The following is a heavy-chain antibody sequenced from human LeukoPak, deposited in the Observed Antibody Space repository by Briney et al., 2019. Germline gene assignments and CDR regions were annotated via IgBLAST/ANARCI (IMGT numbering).Heavy chain of an antibody. CDR2: IYNDGRKQ. J-gene: IGHJ6*03. Sequence: GGSLSLSCAASGFTFSGSAMHWARQAPGKGLEWVSFIYNDGRKQYYADSLKGRFTISRDNSKNMLYLQVNSVTADDTAVYYCAKDPGDSVRGYYMDVWGKGTTVIVSS. CDR1: GFTFSGSA. V-gene: IGHV3-30*04. CDR3: AKDPGDSVRGYYMDV. D-gene: IGHD1-26*01.